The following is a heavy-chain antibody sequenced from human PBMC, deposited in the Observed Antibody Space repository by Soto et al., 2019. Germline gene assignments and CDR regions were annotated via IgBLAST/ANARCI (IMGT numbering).Heavy chain of an antibody. V-gene: IGHV3-11*01. D-gene: IGHD4-4*01. J-gene: IGHJ6*02. Sequence: GVLRLSCEASGFTFSAHYMSWVRQAPGKGLEWVSHISGSGDTIYYADSVKGRFTISRDNAKNSLYLQMNSLRAEDTAVYYCARDRQPSSYIGLDVWGQGTTVTVSS. CDR2: ISGSGDTI. CDR3: ARDRQPSSYIGLDV. CDR1: GFTFSAHY.